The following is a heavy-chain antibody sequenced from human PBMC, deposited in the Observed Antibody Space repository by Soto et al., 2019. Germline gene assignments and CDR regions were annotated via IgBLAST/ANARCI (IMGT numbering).Heavy chain of an antibody. CDR2: IYYSGST. CDR3: AREEALIVVPTGGIDYSFDY. V-gene: IGHV4-30-4*01. J-gene: IGHJ4*02. Sequence: QVQLQESGPGLVKPSQTLSLTCTVSRGSISSGDHYWTWLRQPPGKGLEWIGYIYYSGSTYYNPSLKSRVAKSVDTSKNQFSLTLTSVTAADTAVYYCAREEALIVVPTGGIDYSFDYWGQGTLVTVSS. CDR1: RGSISSGDHY. D-gene: IGHD3-22*01.